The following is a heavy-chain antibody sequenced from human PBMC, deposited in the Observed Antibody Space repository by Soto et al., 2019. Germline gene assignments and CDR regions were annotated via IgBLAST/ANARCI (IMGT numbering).Heavy chain of an antibody. CDR2: LTANGNT. J-gene: IGHJ6*02. CDR1: GFAVSATY. Sequence: PGGSLRLSCVVSGFAVSATYMSWVRQAPGQGLEWVSVLTANGNTIYADAVKGRFTVSRDISKNTVYLQLNSVTVEDTGLYYCARDALGLDEGGQGXTVTVYS. CDR3: ARDALGLDE. V-gene: IGHV3-53*01.